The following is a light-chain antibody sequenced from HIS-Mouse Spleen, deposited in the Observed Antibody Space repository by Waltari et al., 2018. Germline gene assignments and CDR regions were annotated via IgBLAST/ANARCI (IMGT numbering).Light chain of an antibody. V-gene: IGKV1-13*02. CDR1: QGISSA. J-gene: IGKJ1*01. Sequence: AIQLTQSPSSLSASVGDRVTITCRASQGISSALAWYQQQPGKAPKLMIYDASSLESGVPSRFGGSGSGTDFTLTISSLQPEDFATYCCQQFNSYPQWTFGQGTKVEIK. CDR3: QQFNSYPQWT. CDR2: DAS.